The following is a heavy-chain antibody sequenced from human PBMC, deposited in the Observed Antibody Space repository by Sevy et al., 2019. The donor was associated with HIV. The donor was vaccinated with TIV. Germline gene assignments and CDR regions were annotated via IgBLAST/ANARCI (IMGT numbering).Heavy chain of an antibody. Sequence: SETLSLTCTVSGNSISDFYWSWIRQPAGKGLEWIGHVSSSGSFNSNPSLKSRVTMSVDTSKNQFSLELSSVTAADTAVYYCARDMSNYEGVDFWGQGTLVTVSS. D-gene: IGHD4-4*01. V-gene: IGHV4-4*07. CDR1: GNSISDFY. CDR2: VSSSGSF. J-gene: IGHJ4*02. CDR3: ARDMSNYEGVDF.